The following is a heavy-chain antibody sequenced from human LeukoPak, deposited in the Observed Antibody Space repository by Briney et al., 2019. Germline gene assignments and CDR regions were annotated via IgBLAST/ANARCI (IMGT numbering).Heavy chain of an antibody. CDR2: ISPSGDRT. J-gene: IGHJ4*02. CDR3: AIMHGYYDGSGFWVQ. V-gene: IGHV3-23*01. Sequence: QPGGSLRLSCAASGFTFSSYAMSWVRQAPGKGLEWVSFISPSGDRTSNADSLEGRFTISRDNTRNTLYLQMNSLRDEDTGVYYCAIMHGYYDGSGFWVQWGQGTLVTVSS. D-gene: IGHD3-22*01. CDR1: GFTFSSYA.